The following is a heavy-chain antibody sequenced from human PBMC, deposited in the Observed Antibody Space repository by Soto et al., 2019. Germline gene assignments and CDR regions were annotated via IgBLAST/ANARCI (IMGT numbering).Heavy chain of an antibody. CDR2: LYSGGNT. D-gene: IGHD3-10*01. Sequence: EVQLVESGGGLVQPGGSLRLSCAASGFTVSGNYMSWVRQAPGKGLEWVSILYSGGNTYYADSVRGRFTISRHNSENTLYLQMISLRPDETAVYYCTRAACGLWFGYMDVWGKGTTVTVSS. J-gene: IGHJ6*03. CDR1: GFTVSGNY. V-gene: IGHV3-53*04. CDR3: TRAACGLWFGYMDV.